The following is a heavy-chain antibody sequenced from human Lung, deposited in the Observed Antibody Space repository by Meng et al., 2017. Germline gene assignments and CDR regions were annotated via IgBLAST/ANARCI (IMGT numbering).Heavy chain of an antibody. Sequence: GKVQGGGQGGVKAAGSVSVTCAGSGGAIRSSNGGSGGGQPPGKGLEWMGEIYQSGSTNYNPSLKSRVTISVDKSKNQFSLKLSSVTAADTAVYYSAIRGLWLDPQNFDYWGQGTLVTVSS. V-gene: IGHV4-4*02. CDR3: AIRGLWLDPQNFDY. J-gene: IGHJ4*02. CDR1: GGAIRSSNG. CDR2: IYQSGST. D-gene: IGHD6-19*01.